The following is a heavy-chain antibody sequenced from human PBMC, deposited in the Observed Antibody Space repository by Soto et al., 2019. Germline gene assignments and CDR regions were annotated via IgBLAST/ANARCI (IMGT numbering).Heavy chain of an antibody. CDR3: AKERGVLDAFDM. V-gene: IGHV3-30*18. CDR2: ISSDGNNQ. J-gene: IGHJ3*02. CDR1: GFTSSSFV. Sequence: QVQLVESGGGVVQPGTSLRLSCAASGFTSSSFVIHWVRQAPGKGLEWLAVISSDGNNQYYADSVKGRFTISRDNSKRTLYLQVNSLRAEDTAVYFCAKERGVLDAFDMWGQGTMVTVSS. D-gene: IGHD3-10*01.